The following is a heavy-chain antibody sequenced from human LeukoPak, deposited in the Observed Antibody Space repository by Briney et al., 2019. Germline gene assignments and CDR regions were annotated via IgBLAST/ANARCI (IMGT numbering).Heavy chain of an antibody. CDR2: ISGSGGST. Sequence: GGSLRLSCAASGFTFSSYGMSWVRQAPGKGLEWVSAISGSGGSTYYADSVKGRFTISRDNSKNTLYLQMNSLRAEDTAVYYCAKVSRRAVAKDYWGQGTLVTVSS. CDR3: AKVSRRAVAKDY. D-gene: IGHD6-19*01. CDR1: GFTFSSYG. V-gene: IGHV3-23*01. J-gene: IGHJ4*02.